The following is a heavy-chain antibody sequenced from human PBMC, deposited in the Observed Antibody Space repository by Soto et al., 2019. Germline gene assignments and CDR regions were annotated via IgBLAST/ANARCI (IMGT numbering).Heavy chain of an antibody. CDR1: GFSLTTRGVG. D-gene: IGHD2-21*02. CDR2: IYWDDDK. CDR3: AHRSRVTAKWKHWFDP. Sequence: QITLKESGPTLVKPTQTLTLTCTFSGFSLTTRGVGVGWIRQPPGKALEWLALIYWDDDKRYSPSLKSRLTITKDTSKNQVVLTLTNMDPVDTATYYCAHRSRVTAKWKHWFDPWGQGTLVTVSS. V-gene: IGHV2-5*02. J-gene: IGHJ5*02.